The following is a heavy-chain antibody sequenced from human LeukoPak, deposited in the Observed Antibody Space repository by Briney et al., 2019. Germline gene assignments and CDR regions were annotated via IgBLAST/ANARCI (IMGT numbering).Heavy chain of an antibody. Sequence: PSETLSLTCAVSGGSITGHYWNWIRQTPGMRLDWIGYTSYSRTTIYNSYFKGRATMSIDTSKNQLYLNLTSVTATDTAVYYCAKLGHSDGWYLGAFDIRGQGTTVIVSS. J-gene: IGHJ3*02. CDR1: GGSITGHY. V-gene: IGHV4-59*08. D-gene: IGHD6-19*01. CDR2: TSYSRTT. CDR3: AKLGHSDGWYLGAFDI.